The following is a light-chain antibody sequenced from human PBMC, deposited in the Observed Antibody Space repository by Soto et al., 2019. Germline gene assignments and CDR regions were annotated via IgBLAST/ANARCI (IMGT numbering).Light chain of an antibody. CDR1: QPISSW. CDR3: QQASSFPLT. CDR2: SAS. J-gene: IGKJ4*01. Sequence: IQMTQSPSSVSASVGDRVTITCRASQPISSWLAGYQQKPGQPPNLLIYSASTLRSGVPSRFSGSESGTLFTLTITNLQPEDFATAYCQQASSFPLTFGGGTKVEV. V-gene: IGKV1-12*01.